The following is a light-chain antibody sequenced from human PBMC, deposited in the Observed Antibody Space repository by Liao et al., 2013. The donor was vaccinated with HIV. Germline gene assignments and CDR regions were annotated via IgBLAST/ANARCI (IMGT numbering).Light chain of an antibody. CDR3: QVWDSSSDHPV. V-gene: IGLV3-21*02. CDR1: ALPRQF. J-gene: IGLJ2*01. Sequence: SYELTQPPSVLVSPGQTARITCSGNALPRQFGFWYQQKPGQAPVLVIYKDSERPSGIPERFSGSISGNTATLTISRVEAGDEAGYYCQVWDSSSDHPVFGGGTKLTVL. CDR2: KDS.